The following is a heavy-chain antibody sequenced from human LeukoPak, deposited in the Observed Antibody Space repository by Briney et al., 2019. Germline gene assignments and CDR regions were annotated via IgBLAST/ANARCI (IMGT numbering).Heavy chain of an antibody. CDR2: IYSGGGT. CDR3: ARHDCGSGPFDY. Sequence: GGSLRPSCAVSGFTVNTNCMNWVRQAPGKGLEWVSVIYSGGGTDYPDSVKGRFTISRDNSENTLFLQMNSLRAEDTALYYCARHDCGSGPFDYWGQGTLVTVSS. V-gene: IGHV3-53*01. CDR1: GFTVNTNC. J-gene: IGHJ4*02. D-gene: IGHD2-21*01.